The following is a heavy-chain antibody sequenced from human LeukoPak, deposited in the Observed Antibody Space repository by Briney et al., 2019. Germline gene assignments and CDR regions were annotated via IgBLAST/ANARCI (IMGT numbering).Heavy chain of an antibody. Sequence: GGSLRLSCVASGFTFSSYWMHWVRQAPGKGPVWVSHINTDQSRTTYADSVKGRLTISRDNSKYTLYLQMNSLRVEDTAVYYCARHDSQRYSWSSSFDYWGQGTLATVYS. D-gene: IGHD5-12*01. CDR2: INTDQSRT. J-gene: IGHJ4*02. CDR1: GFTFSSYW. CDR3: ARHDSQRYSWSSSFDY. V-gene: IGHV3-74*01.